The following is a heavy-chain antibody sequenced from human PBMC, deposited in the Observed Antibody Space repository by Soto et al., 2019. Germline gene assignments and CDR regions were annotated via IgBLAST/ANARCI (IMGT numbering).Heavy chain of an antibody. J-gene: IGHJ6*02. V-gene: IGHV1-2*02. CDR2: INPNSGGT. CDR1: GYTFTGYY. Sequence: AKVSCKASGYTFTGYYMHWVRQAPGQGLEWMGWINPNSGGTNYAQKFQGRVTMTRDTSISTAYMELSRLRSDDTAVYYCAREGSSGVDDYYGMDVWGQGTTVTVSS. D-gene: IGHD6-6*01. CDR3: AREGSSGVDDYYGMDV.